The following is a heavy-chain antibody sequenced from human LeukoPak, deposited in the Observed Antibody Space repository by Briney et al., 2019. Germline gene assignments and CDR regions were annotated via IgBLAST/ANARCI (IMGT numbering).Heavy chain of an antibody. CDR2: ISSGGATT. CDR3: ARQECLGLCEWRTATSPLDV. V-gene: IGHV3-11*01. Sequence: GGSLRLSCVASGFTFSDYHMRWVRQDPGKGLECVSYISSGGATTHYADSVKGRLTISRDNAKNTLFLQMTSLRVEDTAVYFCARQECLGLCEWRTATSPLDVWGQGTTVIVSS. CDR1: GFTFSDYH. J-gene: IGHJ6*02. D-gene: IGHD5/OR15-5a*01.